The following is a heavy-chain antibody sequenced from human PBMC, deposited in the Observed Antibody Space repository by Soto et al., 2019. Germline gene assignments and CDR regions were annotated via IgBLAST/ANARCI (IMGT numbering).Heavy chain of an antibody. V-gene: IGHV4-59*08. CDR3: ARRYGVYFDY. CDR1: GGSISSYY. Sequence: QVQLQESGPGLVKPSETLSLTCTVSGGSISSYYWSWIRKPPGKGLEWIGYIYYSGSTNYNPSLKSRVTISVDTSKNQFSLKLSSVTAADTAVYYCARRYGVYFDYWGQGTLVTVSS. D-gene: IGHD4-17*01. CDR2: IYYSGST. J-gene: IGHJ4*02.